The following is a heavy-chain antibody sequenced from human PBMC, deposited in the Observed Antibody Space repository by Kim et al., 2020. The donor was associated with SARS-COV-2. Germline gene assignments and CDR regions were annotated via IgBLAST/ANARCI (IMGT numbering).Heavy chain of an antibody. CDR1: GGSISSGGYY. Sequence: SETLSLTCTVSGGSISSGGYYWSWIRQHPGKGLEWIGYIYYSGSTYYNPSLKSRVTISVDTSKNQFSLKLSSVTAADTAVYYCARDLDDSSGKNVWGQGTLVTVSS. J-gene: IGHJ4*02. V-gene: IGHV4-31*03. CDR3: ARDLDDSSGKNV. CDR2: IYYSGST. D-gene: IGHD3-22*01.